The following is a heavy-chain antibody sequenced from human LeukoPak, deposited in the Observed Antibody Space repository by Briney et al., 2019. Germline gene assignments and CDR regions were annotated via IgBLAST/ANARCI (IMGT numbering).Heavy chain of an antibody. V-gene: IGHV3-11*01. CDR3: AGGSWGSSSGLYDDY. D-gene: IGHD6-6*01. J-gene: IGHJ4*02. CDR1: GFTSSDYY. CDR2: ISSSGSTI. Sequence: GGSLRLSCAASGFTSSDYYMSWIRQAPGKGLEWVSYISSSGSTIYYADSVKGRFTISRDNAKNSLYLQMNSLRAEDTAVYYCAGGSWGSSSGLYDDYWGQGTLVTVSS.